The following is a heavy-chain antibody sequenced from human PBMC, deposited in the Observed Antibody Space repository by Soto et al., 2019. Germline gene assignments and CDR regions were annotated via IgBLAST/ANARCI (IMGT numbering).Heavy chain of an antibody. D-gene: IGHD6-13*01. CDR1: GYSFTSYW. V-gene: IGHV5-51*01. CDR2: IYPGDSDT. J-gene: IGHJ6*02. Sequence: GESLKISCKGSGYSFTSYWSGWVRQMPGKGLEWMGIIYPGDSDTRYSPSFQGQVTIAADKAISTAYLQWRSLKASDTAMYYCARRSSSWYGYYYGMDVWGQGTTVTVSS. CDR3: ARRSSSWYGYYYGMDV.